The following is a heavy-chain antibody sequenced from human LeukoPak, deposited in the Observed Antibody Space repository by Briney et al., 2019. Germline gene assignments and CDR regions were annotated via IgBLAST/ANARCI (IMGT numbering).Heavy chain of an antibody. D-gene: IGHD6-13*01. CDR1: GFTFSSYW. CDR2: IKQDGSEK. J-gene: IGHJ4*02. CDR3: ARVHLSSHPPIAAAGYFDY. Sequence: PGGSLRLSCAASGFTFSSYWMSWVRQAPGKGLEWVANIKQDGSEKYYVDSVKGRFTISRDNAKNSLYLQMNSLRAEDTAVYYCARVHLSSHPPIAAAGYFDYWGQGTLVTVSS. V-gene: IGHV3-7*01.